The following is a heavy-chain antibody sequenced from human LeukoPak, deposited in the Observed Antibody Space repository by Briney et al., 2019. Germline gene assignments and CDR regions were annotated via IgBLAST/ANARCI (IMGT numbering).Heavy chain of an antibody. J-gene: IGHJ6*03. Sequence: ASVKVSCKASGYTFTGYYMHWVRQAPGQGLEWMGWMNPNTGNTGYAQKFQGRVTITRNTSISTVYMELSSLRSEDTAVYYCAGGVGATISYYHYYIDVWGKGTTVTVSS. CDR1: GYTFTGYY. CDR2: MNPNTGNT. V-gene: IGHV1-8*03. D-gene: IGHD1-26*01. CDR3: AGGVGATISYYHYYIDV.